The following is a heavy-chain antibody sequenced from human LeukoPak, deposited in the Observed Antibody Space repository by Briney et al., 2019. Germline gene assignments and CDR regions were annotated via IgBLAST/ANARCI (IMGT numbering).Heavy chain of an antibody. CDR1: GGTFNTSA. Sequence: ASVKVSCKASGGTFNTSAISWVRQAPGQGLEWMGRITPVTGIVDYARKFQGRVTITADRSTTTAYMEVSSLRSEDTAVYYCAREFGELYHDYVMDVWGQGTTVTVSS. J-gene: IGHJ6*02. V-gene: IGHV1-69*04. CDR3: AREFGELYHDYVMDV. CDR2: ITPVTGIV. D-gene: IGHD3-10*01.